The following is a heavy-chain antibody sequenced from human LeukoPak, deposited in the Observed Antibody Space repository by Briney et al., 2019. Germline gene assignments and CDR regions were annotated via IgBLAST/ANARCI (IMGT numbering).Heavy chain of an antibody. CDR3: ARGDNWNYPWFDP. Sequence: ISXXRXAPGXGLEWMGWISAYNGNTNYAQKLQGRVTMTTDTSTSTAYMELGSLRSDDTAVYYCARGDNWNYPWFDPWGQGTLVTVSS. V-gene: IGHV1-18*01. J-gene: IGHJ5*02. CDR2: ISAYNGNT. D-gene: IGHD1-7*01.